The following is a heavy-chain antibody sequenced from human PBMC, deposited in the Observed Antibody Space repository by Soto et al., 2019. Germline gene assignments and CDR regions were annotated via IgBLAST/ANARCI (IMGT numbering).Heavy chain of an antibody. Sequence: PGGSLRLSCAASGFTFSSYSMNWVRQAPGKGLEWVSSISSSSSYIYYADSVKGRFTISRDNAKNSLYLQMNSLRAEDTAVYYCASPVVVTAIRVFDYWGQGTLVTVSS. V-gene: IGHV3-21*01. CDR2: ISSSSSYI. J-gene: IGHJ4*02. D-gene: IGHD2-21*02. CDR1: GFTFSSYS. CDR3: ASPVVVTAIRVFDY.